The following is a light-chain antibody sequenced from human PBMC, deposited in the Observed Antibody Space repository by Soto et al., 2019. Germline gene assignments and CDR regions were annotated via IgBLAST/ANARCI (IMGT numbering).Light chain of an antibody. Sequence: EIVLTQSPATLSLSPGVRATLSCRASQSVSSYLAWYQQKPGQAPRLLIYDASNRATGIPDRFSGSGSGTDFTLTISSLEPEDFAVYYCQQRSNWYTFGQGTKREI. J-gene: IGKJ2*01. V-gene: IGKV3-11*01. CDR3: QQRSNWYT. CDR2: DAS. CDR1: QSVSSY.